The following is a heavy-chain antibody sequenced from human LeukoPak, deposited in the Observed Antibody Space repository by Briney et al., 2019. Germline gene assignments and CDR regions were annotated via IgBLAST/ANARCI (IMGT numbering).Heavy chain of an antibody. CDR3: ARERSSGWYCLDY. D-gene: IGHD6-19*01. V-gene: IGHV4-39*02. J-gene: IGHJ4*02. CDR1: GGSISSSSYY. Sequence: PSETLSLTCTVSGGSISSSSYYWGWIRQPPGKGLEGIGSIYYSGSTYYNPSLKSRVTISVDTSKNQFSLKLSSVTAADTAVYYCARERSSGWYCLDYWGQGTLVTVSS. CDR2: IYYSGST.